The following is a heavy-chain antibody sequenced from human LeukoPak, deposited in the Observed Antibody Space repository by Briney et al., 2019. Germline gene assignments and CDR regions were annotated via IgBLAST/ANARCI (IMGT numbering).Heavy chain of an antibody. V-gene: IGHV3-23*01. J-gene: IGHJ4*02. CDR3: AKDVSPLMVTTWDY. Sequence: PGGSQRLSCAASGFTFSSYAMSWVRQAPGRGLEWVSGISGSGTNTYYADSVKGRFTISRDNSKNTLYLQMNSLRAEDTAVYYCAKDVSPLMVTTWDYWGQGTLVTVSS. D-gene: IGHD2-21*02. CDR1: GFTFSSYA. CDR2: ISGSGTNT.